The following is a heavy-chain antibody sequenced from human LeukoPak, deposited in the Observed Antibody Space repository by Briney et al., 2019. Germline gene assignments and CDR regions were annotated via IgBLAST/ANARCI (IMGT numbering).Heavy chain of an antibody. CDR3: TSEYDFWSGYYGDFDY. J-gene: IGHJ4*02. D-gene: IGHD3-3*01. CDR2: IRSKAYGGTT. V-gene: IGHV3-49*03. Sequence: GGSLRLSCTASGFTFGDYGMSWFRQAPGKGLEWVGFIRSKAYGGTTEYAASVKGRFTISRDDSKSIAYLQMNSLKTEDTAVYYCTSEYDFWSGYYGDFDYWGQGTLVTVSS. CDR1: GFTFGDYG.